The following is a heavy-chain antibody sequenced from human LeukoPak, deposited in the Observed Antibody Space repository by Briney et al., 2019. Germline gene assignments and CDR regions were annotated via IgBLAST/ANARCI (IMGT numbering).Heavy chain of an antibody. J-gene: IGHJ4*02. CDR2: INPNSGGT. Sequence: ASVKVSCKASGYTFTGYYMHWVRQAPGQGLEWMGWINPNSGGTNYAQKFQGRVTMTRDTSLSTAYMELSRLRSDDTAVYYCARVSCSSGWYRYWGQGTLVTVSS. CDR1: GYTFTGYY. CDR3: ARVSCSSGWYRY. D-gene: IGHD6-19*01. V-gene: IGHV1-2*02.